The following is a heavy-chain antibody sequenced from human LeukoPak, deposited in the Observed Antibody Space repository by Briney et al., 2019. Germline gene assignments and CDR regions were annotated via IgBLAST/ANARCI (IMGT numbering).Heavy chain of an antibody. CDR1: GFTFSNYW. J-gene: IGHJ4*02. D-gene: IGHD1-26*01. V-gene: IGHV3-74*01. Sequence: QPGGSLRLSCAASGFTFSNYWIHWVRHAPGKGLVWVSRINSDGTSTSYADSVKGRSTISRDNAQNTLYLQMNSLRADDTAVYYCARVPGATGRRYFDYWGQGTLVTVSS. CDR2: INSDGTST. CDR3: ARVPGATGRRYFDY.